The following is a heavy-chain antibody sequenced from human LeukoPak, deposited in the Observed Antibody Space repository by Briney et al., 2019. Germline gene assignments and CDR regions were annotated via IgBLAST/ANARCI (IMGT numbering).Heavy chain of an antibody. CDR3: ARCIAAAGVDP. V-gene: IGHV4-59*08. CDR1: GGSISSYY. J-gene: IGHJ5*02. CDR2: IYYSGST. Sequence: PSETLSLTCTVSGGSISSYYWSWIRQPPGKGLEWIGYIYYSGSTNYNPSLKSRVTISVDTSKNQFSLKLSSVTAADTAVYYCARCIAAAGVDPWGQGTLVTVSS. D-gene: IGHD6-13*01.